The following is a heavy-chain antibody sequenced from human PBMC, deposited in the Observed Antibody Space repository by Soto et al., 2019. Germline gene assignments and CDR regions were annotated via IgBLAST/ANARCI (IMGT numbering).Heavy chain of an antibody. CDR1: GFTFNHYL. J-gene: IGHJ6*02. Sequence: EVHLVESGGGLVQPGGSLRLSCAASGFTFNHYLMTWVRQAPGKGLEWVANIKQDGSEQYYVDSVKGRFTISRDNAKNSLYLQMNSLRVEDTAVYYCARPHGDYTYYYGLDVWGQGPTVTVSS. CDR3: ARPHGDYTYYYGLDV. D-gene: IGHD4-17*01. CDR2: IKQDGSEQ. V-gene: IGHV3-7*01.